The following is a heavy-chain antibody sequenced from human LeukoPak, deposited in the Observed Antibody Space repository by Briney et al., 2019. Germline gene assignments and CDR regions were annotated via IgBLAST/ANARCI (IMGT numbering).Heavy chain of an antibody. CDR2: IIPIFGTA. V-gene: IGHV1-69*05. Sequence: VKVSFKSSAGTFSSYAISLVRQAPGQGLEWVGGIIPIFGTANYAQKFQGRVTITTDESTSTAYMELSSLRSEDTAVYYCARGDPALRRGYSNSFWFDPWGQGTLVTVST. J-gene: IGHJ5*02. CDR3: ARGDPALRRGYSNSFWFDP. CDR1: AGTFSSYA. D-gene: IGHD6-6*01.